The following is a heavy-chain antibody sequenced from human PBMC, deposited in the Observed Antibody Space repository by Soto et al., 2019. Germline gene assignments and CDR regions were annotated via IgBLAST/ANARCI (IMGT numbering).Heavy chain of an antibody. V-gene: IGHV1-18*04. D-gene: IGHD4-17*01. CDR3: ARVVKAGDYGDYGRYYFDY. CDR1: GYTFTYYE. CDR2: ISAYSGNT. J-gene: IGHJ4*01. Sequence: QVHLMQSGAEVKKPGASVKVSCKASGYTFTYYEITWVRQAPGQGLEWMGWISAYSGNTNYAQKLQGRLTMTTDTSTNTAYMELRSLRSDDTAVYYCARVVKAGDYGDYGRYYFDYWGHGTLSPSPQ.